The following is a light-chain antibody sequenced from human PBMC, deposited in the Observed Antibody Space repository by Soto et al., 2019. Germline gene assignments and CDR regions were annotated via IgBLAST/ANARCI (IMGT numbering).Light chain of an antibody. CDR2: DVN. CDR3: CSYTTSSTYV. J-gene: IGLJ1*01. V-gene: IGLV2-14*03. Sequence: QSVLTQPASVPGSPGQSIAISCTGTSSDVGGYNYVSWYQQHPGKAPKLMIYDVNNRPSGVSNRFSGSKSGNTASLTISGLQAEDEADYYCCSYTTSSTYVFGTGTKVTVL. CDR1: SSDVGGYNY.